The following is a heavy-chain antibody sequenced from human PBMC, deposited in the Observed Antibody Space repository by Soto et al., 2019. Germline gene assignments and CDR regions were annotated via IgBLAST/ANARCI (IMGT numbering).Heavy chain of an antibody. CDR1: GGSISSGGYY. Sequence: SETLSLTCTVSGGSISSGGYYWSWIRQHPGKGLEWIGYIYYSGSTYYNPSLKSRVTISVDTSKNQFSLKLSSVTAADTAVYYCARDIYDSSGYYHNWFDPWGQGTLVTVSS. J-gene: IGHJ5*02. D-gene: IGHD3-22*01. CDR2: IYYSGST. V-gene: IGHV4-31*03. CDR3: ARDIYDSSGYYHNWFDP.